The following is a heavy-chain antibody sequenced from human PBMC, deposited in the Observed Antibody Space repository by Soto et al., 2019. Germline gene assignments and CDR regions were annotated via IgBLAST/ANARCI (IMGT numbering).Heavy chain of an antibody. J-gene: IGHJ5*02. CDR3: ARPYELERRGWFDP. CDR1: GGSIGSSSYY. CDR2: IYYSGST. Sequence: QLQLQESGPGLVKPSETLSLTCTVSGGSIGSSSYYWGWIRQPPGKGLEWIGSIYYSGSTYYNPSLKSRVTISVDTSKNQFSLKLSSVTAADTAVYYCARPYELERRGWFDPWGQGTLVTVSS. D-gene: IGHD1-1*01. V-gene: IGHV4-39*01.